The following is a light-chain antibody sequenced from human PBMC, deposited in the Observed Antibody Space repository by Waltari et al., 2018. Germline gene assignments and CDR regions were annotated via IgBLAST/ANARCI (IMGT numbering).Light chain of an antibody. CDR2: WAS. J-gene: IGKJ1*01. V-gene: IGKV4-1*01. CDR3: QQYYRSRT. Sequence: DIVLTQSPDSLAVSLGERATINCKSSQNVLYNSNNKNYLAWYQQKPGQPPKLLIYWASTRESGVPDRFSGSGSGTEFTLTSSSLQAEDVAVYYCQQYYRSRTFGQGTKVEIK. CDR1: QNVLYNSNNKNY.